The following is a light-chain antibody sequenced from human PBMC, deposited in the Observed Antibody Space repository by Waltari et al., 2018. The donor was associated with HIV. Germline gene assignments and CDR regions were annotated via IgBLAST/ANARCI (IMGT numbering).Light chain of an antibody. CDR3: SSYTSSSTPWV. V-gene: IGLV2-14*01. CDR1: SSDVGGYIY. CDR2: DVS. J-gene: IGLJ3*02. Sequence: QSALTQPASVSGSPGQSITISCPGTSSDVGGYIYVSWYQQHPGQAPKLMIYDVSNRPSGGSNRFAGSKSGNTASLTISGLQAEDEADYYCSSYTSSSTPWVFGGGTKLTVL.